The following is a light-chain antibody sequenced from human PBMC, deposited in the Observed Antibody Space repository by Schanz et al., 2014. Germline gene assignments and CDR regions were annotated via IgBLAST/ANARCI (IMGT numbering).Light chain of an antibody. CDR1: SSDIGGYDY. J-gene: IGLJ3*02. Sequence: QSALTQPASMSGSPGQSITISCNGSSSDIGGYDYVSWYRQYPGKAPKLMIYDVFNRPSGVSDRFSGSKSGNTASLTISGLQAEDEADYYCSSYTTTTWRVFGGGTKLTVL. CDR2: DVF. V-gene: IGLV2-14*01. CDR3: SSYTTTTWRV.